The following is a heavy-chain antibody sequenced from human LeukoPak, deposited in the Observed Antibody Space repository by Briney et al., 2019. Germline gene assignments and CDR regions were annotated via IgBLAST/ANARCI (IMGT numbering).Heavy chain of an antibody. V-gene: IGHV5-51*01. J-gene: IGHJ4*02. CDR2: IFPGEYDT. CDR3: ARAPTSVSNPYYFDY. Sequence: GESLKISCKGSGYSFTSYWIGWVRQMPGKGLEWMGIIFPGEYDTRYSPSFQGQVTVSVDKSISTAFPQWDILKASDTAMYYCARAPTSVSNPYYFDYWGQGTLVTVSS. CDR1: GYSFTSYW. D-gene: IGHD4-17*01.